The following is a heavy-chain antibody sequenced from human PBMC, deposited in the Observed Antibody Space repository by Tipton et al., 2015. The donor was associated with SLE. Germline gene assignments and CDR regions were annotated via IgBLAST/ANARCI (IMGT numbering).Heavy chain of an antibody. Sequence: SLRLSCAASGFTFSDYYMSWIRQAPGKGLEYISYISGSGTVIYYADSVKGRFAISRDNSKNTVYLQINSLRLEDTAVYFCAKDEHWPGYFQYWGQGTLVTVSS. V-gene: IGHV3-11*04. D-gene: IGHD1/OR15-1a*01. CDR2: ISGSGTVI. CDR3: AKDEHWPGYFQY. CDR1: GFTFSDYY. J-gene: IGHJ1*01.